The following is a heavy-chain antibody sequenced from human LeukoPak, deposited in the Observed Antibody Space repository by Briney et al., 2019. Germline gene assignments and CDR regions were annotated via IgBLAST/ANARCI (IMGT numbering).Heavy chain of an antibody. D-gene: IGHD5-12*01. CDR2: ISAYNGNT. CDR3: ARNRLVATSPNHYMDV. CDR1: GYTFTSYG. V-gene: IGHV1-18*01. J-gene: IGHJ6*03. Sequence: ASVKVSCKASGYTFTSYGISWVRQAPGQGLEWMGWISAYNGNTNYAQKLQGRVTMTTDTSTSTAYMELRSLRSDDTAVYYCARNRLVATSPNHYMDVWGKGTTVTVSS.